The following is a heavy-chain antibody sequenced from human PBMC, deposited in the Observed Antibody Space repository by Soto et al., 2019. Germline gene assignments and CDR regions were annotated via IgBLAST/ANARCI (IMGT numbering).Heavy chain of an antibody. D-gene: IGHD6-13*01. Sequence: GESLKISCKGCGYRFTSYWIGWVRQMPGKGLEWLGIIYPGDSDTRYSPSFQGQVTISADKSISTAYLQWSSLKASDTAMYYCARTSAAGKDYSGMDVWGQGTTLTVSS. CDR3: ARTSAAGKDYSGMDV. J-gene: IGHJ6*02. CDR2: IYPGDSDT. CDR1: GYRFTSYW. V-gene: IGHV5-51*01.